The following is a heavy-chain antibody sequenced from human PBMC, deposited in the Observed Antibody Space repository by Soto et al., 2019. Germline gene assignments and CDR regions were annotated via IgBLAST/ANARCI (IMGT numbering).Heavy chain of an antibody. V-gene: IGHV4-39*01. J-gene: IGHJ4*02. D-gene: IGHD1-1*01. Sequence: QLQLQESGPGLVKPSETLSLTCTVSGGSISSSSYYWGWIRQPPGKGLEWIGSIYYSGSTYYNPSLKSRVPISVDTSKNQFSLKLSSVTAADTAVYYCARHIPVQLEQPGGYYFDYWGQGTLVTVSS. CDR3: ARHIPVQLEQPGGYYFDY. CDR1: GGSISSSSYY. CDR2: IYYSGST.